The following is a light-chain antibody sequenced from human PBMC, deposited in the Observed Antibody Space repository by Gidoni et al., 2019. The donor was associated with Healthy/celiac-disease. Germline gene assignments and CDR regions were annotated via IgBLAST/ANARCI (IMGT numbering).Light chain of an antibody. CDR2: GAS. V-gene: IGKV3-20*01. J-gene: IGKJ4*01. Sequence: EIVLTQSPGTLSWSPGERATLSCRASQSVSSSYLAWYQQKPGQAPRLLIYGASSRAPGIPDRFSGSWSGTDFTLTISRLEPEEFAVYSCQQYGSSPLTFGGGTKVEIQ. CDR1: QSVSSSY. CDR3: QQYGSSPLT.